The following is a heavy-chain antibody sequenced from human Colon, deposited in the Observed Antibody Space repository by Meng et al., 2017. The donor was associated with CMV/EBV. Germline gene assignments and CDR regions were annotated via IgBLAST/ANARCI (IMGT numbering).Heavy chain of an antibody. J-gene: IGHJ4*02. CDR2: IYCDDDN. Sequence: QIRLKEAGPRLVEPPQTLMMHSTFAWFSSRSPEVGVYWIRQPPGKAVEWLALIYCDDDNQFRPSLKNRITITKDTSKNQVVLTMTNMDPVDTATYYCAHGRGWLTDYWGQGTLVTVSS. CDR3: AHGRGWLTDY. V-gene: IGHV2-5*02. CDR1: WFSSRSPEVG. D-gene: IGHD6-19*01.